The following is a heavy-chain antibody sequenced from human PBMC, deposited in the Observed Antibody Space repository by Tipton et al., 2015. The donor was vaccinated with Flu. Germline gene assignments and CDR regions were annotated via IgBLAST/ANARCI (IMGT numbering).Heavy chain of an antibody. V-gene: IGHV4-61*02. D-gene: IGHD4-11*01. J-gene: IGHJ5*02. CDR1: GGSISSGSYY. CDR2: IYTSGST. CDR3: ARRDYSNYVSEPKNWFDP. Sequence: TLSLTCTVSGGSISSGSYYWSWIRQPAGKGLEWIGRIYTSGSTNYNPSLKSRVTISVDTSKNQFSLKLSSVTASDTAVYYCARRDYSNYVSEPKNWFDPWGRGALVTVSS.